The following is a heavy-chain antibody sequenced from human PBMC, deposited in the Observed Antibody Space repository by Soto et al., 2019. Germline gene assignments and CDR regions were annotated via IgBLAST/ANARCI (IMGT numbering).Heavy chain of an antibody. Sequence: GASVKVSCKASGGTFSSYAISWVRQAPGQGLEWMGGIIPIFGTANYAQKFQGRVTITADESTSTAYMELSSLRSEDTAVYYCTRYCSGGSCYSGSDWFDPWGQGTLVTVSS. CDR1: GGTFSSYA. J-gene: IGHJ5*02. V-gene: IGHV1-69*13. CDR2: IIPIFGTA. CDR3: TRYCSGGSCYSGSDWFDP. D-gene: IGHD2-15*01.